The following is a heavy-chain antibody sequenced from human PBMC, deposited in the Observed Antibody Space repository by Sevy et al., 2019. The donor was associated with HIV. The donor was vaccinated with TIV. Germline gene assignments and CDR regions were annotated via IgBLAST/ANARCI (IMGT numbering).Heavy chain of an antibody. CDR3: ASGGSGDVWNYGYYYYGMDV. CDR1: GDPFSTYD. V-gene: IGHV1-8*02. D-gene: IGHD1-7*01. J-gene: IGHJ6*02. Sequence: ASVKVSCKASGDPFSTYDINWVRQATGQGLEWMGWMSPKSGSTGFAQKFQGRLTMTRDKSINTAYMELSSLRSEDTAVYYCASGGSGDVWNYGYYYYGMDVWGQGTTVTVSS. CDR2: MSPKSGST.